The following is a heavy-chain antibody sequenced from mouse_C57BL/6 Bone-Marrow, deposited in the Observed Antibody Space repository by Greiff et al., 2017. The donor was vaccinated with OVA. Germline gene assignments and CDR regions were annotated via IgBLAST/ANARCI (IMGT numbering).Heavy chain of an antibody. CDR3: ARSTTVGPWYFDD. D-gene: IGHD1-1*01. V-gene: IGHV1-56*01. J-gene: IGHJ1*03. Sequence: QVQLQQSGPELVRPGASVKISCKAPGYTFTSHWMQWVRQRPGQGLEWIGEIFPGSGSTYYNEKFKGKATLTVDTSSSTAYMQLSRLTSAHSAVDFCARSTTVGPWYFDDWGTGTTVTVSS. CDR1: GYTFTSHW. CDR2: IFPGSGST.